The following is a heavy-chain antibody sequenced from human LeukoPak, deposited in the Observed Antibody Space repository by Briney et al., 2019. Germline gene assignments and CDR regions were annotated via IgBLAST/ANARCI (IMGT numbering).Heavy chain of an antibody. CDR1: GFHFSDYS. Sequence: GGSLRLSCEVSGFHFSDYSMNWVRQAPGKGLEWVSSISSSSSYIYYADSVKGRFTISRDNAKNSLYLQMNSLRAEDTAVYYCARDPGGHTYYYGSGSYYNTSRNWFDPWGQGTLVTVSS. CDR3: ARDPGGHTYYYGSGSYYNTSRNWFDP. D-gene: IGHD3-10*01. V-gene: IGHV3-21*01. CDR2: ISSSSSYI. J-gene: IGHJ5*02.